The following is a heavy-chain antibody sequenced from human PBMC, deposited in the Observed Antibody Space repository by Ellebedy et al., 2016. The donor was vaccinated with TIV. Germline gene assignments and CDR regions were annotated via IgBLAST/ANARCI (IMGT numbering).Heavy chain of an antibody. CDR3: AIDRAPDGRNWYFDL. V-gene: IGHV1-2*02. Sequence: AASVKVSCKASGYTFTAYYMHWVRQAPGQGPEWLGWINVNSGGTYYAQNFQGRVAMTRDTSINTAYMELSSLTSDDTAVYYCAIDRAPDGRNWYFDLWGRGTLVTVSS. CDR1: GYTFTAYY. J-gene: IGHJ2*01. CDR2: INVNSGGT. D-gene: IGHD5-24*01.